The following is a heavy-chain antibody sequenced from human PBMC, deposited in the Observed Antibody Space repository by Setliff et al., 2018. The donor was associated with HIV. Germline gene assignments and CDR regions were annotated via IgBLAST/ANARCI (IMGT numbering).Heavy chain of an antibody. V-gene: IGHV1-8*02. CDR2: MNPNSGNT. Sequence: ASVKVSCKASGYTFTSYGISWVRQAPGQGLEWMGWMNPNSGNTGYAQKFKDRFIMTRDTSISTAYMELRSLRSDDTAVYYCARDSINYYDSSGYYSATGYWGQGTLVTVSS. CDR1: GYTFTSYG. D-gene: IGHD3-22*01. CDR3: ARDSINYYDSSGYYSATGY. J-gene: IGHJ4*02.